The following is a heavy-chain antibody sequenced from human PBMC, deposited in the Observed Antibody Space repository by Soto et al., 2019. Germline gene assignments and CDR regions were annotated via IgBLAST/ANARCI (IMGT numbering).Heavy chain of an antibody. D-gene: IGHD6-13*01. Sequence: EVQLLESGGDLIQPGGSLRLSCAASGFSFSSYPMSWVRQAPGKGLEWVAAMSGVGISTHYADSVRGRFTISRDNSKNTLYLQMSSLRAEDTAFYYCAKDHLTSGGTFWFDPRGQGTLVTVSS. CDR3: AKDHLTSGGTFWFDP. J-gene: IGHJ5*02. V-gene: IGHV3-23*01. CDR2: MSGVGIST. CDR1: GFSFSSYP.